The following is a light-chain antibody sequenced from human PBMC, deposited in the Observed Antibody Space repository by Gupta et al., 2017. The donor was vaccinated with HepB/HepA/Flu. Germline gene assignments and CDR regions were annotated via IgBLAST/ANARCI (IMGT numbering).Light chain of an antibody. Sequence: QSALTQPRSVSGSPGQSVTISCTGTSSDVGGYNYVSWYQRHPGKAPKLMIYDVSKRPSGVPDRFSGSKSGNTASLTISGLQAEDEADYYCCSYAGSYTHWVFGGGTKLTVL. CDR1: SSDVGGYNY. CDR3: CSYAGSYTHWV. CDR2: DVS. V-gene: IGLV2-11*01. J-gene: IGLJ3*02.